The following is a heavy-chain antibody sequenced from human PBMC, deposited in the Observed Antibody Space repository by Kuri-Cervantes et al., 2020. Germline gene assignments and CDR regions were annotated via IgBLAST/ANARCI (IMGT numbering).Heavy chain of an antibody. CDR3: AKGPVVAATLYYFYY. CDR1: GFTFRSYG. V-gene: IGHV3-23*01. CDR2: ISASGGST. D-gene: IGHD2-15*01. Sequence: LSLACAASGFTFRSYGMSWVRQAPGKGLEWVSAISASGGSTYYADPVKGRFTISRDNSKNTLYLQLNSLRAEDTAVYYCAKGPVVAATLYYFYYWGQESLVTVSS. J-gene: IGHJ4*02.